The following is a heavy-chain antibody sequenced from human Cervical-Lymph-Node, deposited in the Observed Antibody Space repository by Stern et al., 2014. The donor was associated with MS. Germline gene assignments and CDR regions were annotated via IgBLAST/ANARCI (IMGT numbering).Heavy chain of an antibody. V-gene: IGHV3-11*01. D-gene: IGHD6-13*01. CDR1: GFTFRDYY. CDR3: ARDVGRDPPYSSLPAGGG. CDR2: IRSSGSTI. J-gene: IGHJ4*02. Sequence: VQLVQSGGGLVKPGGSLRLSCAASGFTFRDYYMSWIRQAPGKGLEWVSYIRSSGSTIYYAHSVNGRFTISRDNAKNSLNLQMNSLTPEDTAVYYCARDVGRDPPYSSLPAGGGWGQGTLVIVSS.